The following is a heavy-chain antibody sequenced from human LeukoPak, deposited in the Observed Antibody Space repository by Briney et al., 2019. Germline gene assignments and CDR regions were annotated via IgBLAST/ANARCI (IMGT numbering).Heavy chain of an antibody. CDR3: ARAYSSGPDAFDI. D-gene: IGHD6-19*01. J-gene: IGHJ3*02. CDR2: IWYDGSNK. CDR1: GFTFSSYG. V-gene: IGHV3-33*01. Sequence: PGGSLRLSCAASGFTFSSYGMHWVRQAPGKGLEWVAVIWYDGSNKYYADSVKGRFTISRDNSKNTLYLQMNSLRAEDTAVYYCARAYSSGPDAFDIWGQGTMVTVSS.